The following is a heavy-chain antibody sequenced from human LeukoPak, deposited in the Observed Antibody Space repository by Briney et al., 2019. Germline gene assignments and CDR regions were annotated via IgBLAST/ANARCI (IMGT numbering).Heavy chain of an antibody. Sequence: SETLSLTCTVSGGSISSYYWSWIRQPAGKGLEWIGRIYTSGSTNYNPSLKSRVTMSVDTSKNQFSLKLSSVTAADTAVYYCARDLSSGSYYYYMDVWGKGTTVTISS. J-gene: IGHJ6*03. D-gene: IGHD1-26*01. CDR3: ARDLSSGSYYYYMDV. CDR2: IYTSGST. V-gene: IGHV4-4*07. CDR1: GGSISSYY.